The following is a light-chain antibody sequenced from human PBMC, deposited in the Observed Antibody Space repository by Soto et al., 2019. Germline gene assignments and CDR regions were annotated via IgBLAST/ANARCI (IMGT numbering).Light chain of an antibody. Sequence: QSVLTQPPSVSGAPGQRVTIACTGSTSNIGAGYYVHWYRHLPGAAPKLLLSGHSHRPSGVPDRLSGSKSGTSASLAITGLQAEDEADYYCQSYDSGLVGLIFGAGTKLTVL. CDR1: TSNIGAGYY. J-gene: IGLJ2*01. CDR3: QSYDSGLVGLI. CDR2: GHS. V-gene: IGLV1-40*01.